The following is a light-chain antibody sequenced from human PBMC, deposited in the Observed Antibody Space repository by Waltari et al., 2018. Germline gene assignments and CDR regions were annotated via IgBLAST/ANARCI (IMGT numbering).Light chain of an antibody. V-gene: IGKV2-30*01. J-gene: IGKJ1*01. CDR1: QSLVYSDGNTY. CDR2: KVS. Sequence: DVVLTQSPLSLPVTLGQPASISCSSSQSLVYSDGNTYLSWFHQRPGQSPRRLIHKVSNRNSGVPDRFSGSGSHSDFTLRISRVEAEDIGFYFCMQGTHWPWTFGQGTRVEIK. CDR3: MQGTHWPWT.